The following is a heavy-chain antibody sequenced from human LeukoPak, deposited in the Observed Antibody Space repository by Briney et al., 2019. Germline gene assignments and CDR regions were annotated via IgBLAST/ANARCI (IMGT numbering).Heavy chain of an antibody. Sequence: MPSQTLSPTCTVSGGSISYYYSSWIRQSAGEGLEWVGYIYYSGTTNYNPSLKSRVTISVDTSKNRFSLQLRSVTAADTAVYYCAREEPQTPVPEGMDVWGQGTTVTVSS. CDR1: GGSISYYY. CDR3: AREEPQTPVPEGMDV. CDR2: IYYSGTT. D-gene: IGHD4-17*01. J-gene: IGHJ6*02. V-gene: IGHV4-59*01.